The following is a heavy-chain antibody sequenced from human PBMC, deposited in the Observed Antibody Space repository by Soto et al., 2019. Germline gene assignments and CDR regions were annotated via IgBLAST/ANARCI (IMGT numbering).Heavy chain of an antibody. D-gene: IGHD6-19*01. CDR2: ISYDGSNK. J-gene: IGHJ6*02. CDR1: GFTFSSYA. V-gene: IGHV3-30-3*01. Sequence: PGGSLRLSCAASGFTFSSYAMHWVRQAPGKGLEWVAVISYDGSNKYYADSVKGRFTISRDNSKNTLYLQMNSLRAEDTAVYYCARAVAGTWYGMDVWGQGTTVTVSS. CDR3: ARAVAGTWYGMDV.